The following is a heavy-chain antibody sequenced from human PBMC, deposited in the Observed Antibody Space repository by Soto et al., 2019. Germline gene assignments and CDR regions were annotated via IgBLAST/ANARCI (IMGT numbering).Heavy chain of an antibody. CDR1: GGSFSGYY. J-gene: IGHJ5*02. D-gene: IGHD3-3*01. Sequence: SETLSLTCAVYGGSFSGYYWSWIRQPPGKGLEWIGEINHSGSTNYNPSLKSRVTISVDTSKNQFSLKLSSVTAADTAVYYCARGQVLRFLEWLRPAVSGFDPWGQGTLVTVSS. CDR3: ARGQVLRFLEWLRPAVSGFDP. CDR2: INHSGST. V-gene: IGHV4-34*01.